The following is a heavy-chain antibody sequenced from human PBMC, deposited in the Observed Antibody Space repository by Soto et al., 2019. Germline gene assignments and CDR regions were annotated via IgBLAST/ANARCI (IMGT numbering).Heavy chain of an antibody. V-gene: IGHV1-18*01. J-gene: IGHJ4*02. CDR2: ISAYNGNT. D-gene: IGHD6-6*01. CDR1: GYTFTSYG. CDR3: ARGSIAARPRKALSFDY. Sequence: ASVKVSCKASGYTFTSYGISWVRQAPGQGLEWMGWISAYNGNTNYAQKLQGRVTMTTDTSTSTAYMELRSLRSDDTAVYYCARGSIAARPRKALSFDYWGQGTLVTVSS.